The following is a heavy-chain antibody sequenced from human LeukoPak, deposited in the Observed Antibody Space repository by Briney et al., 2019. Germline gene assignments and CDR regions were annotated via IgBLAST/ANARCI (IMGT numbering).Heavy chain of an antibody. CDR1: GFIFSNYG. V-gene: IGHV3-23*01. J-gene: IGHJ4*02. D-gene: IGHD1-26*01. CDR2: ISASGSAT. Sequence: GGSLRLSCAASGFIFSNYGMNWVRQAPGKGLEWVAAISASGSATSYADSVRGRFTISRDNSKSTTYLQMNSLRAEDTAVYYCARRSSGSPPYYFDYWGQGTLVTVSS. CDR3: ARRSSGSPPYYFDY.